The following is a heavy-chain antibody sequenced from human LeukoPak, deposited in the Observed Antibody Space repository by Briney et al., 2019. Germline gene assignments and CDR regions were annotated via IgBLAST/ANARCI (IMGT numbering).Heavy chain of an antibody. CDR3: AREPTVTPAFDY. Sequence: ASVKVSCKASGYTFTSYGISWVRQAPGQGLEWKGWISAYYGNTSYAQKFQGRVTMTRDTSTSTVYMELSSLRSEDTAVYYCAREPTVTPAFDYWGQGTLVTVSS. D-gene: IGHD4-17*01. V-gene: IGHV1-18*01. CDR2: ISAYYGNT. CDR1: GYTFTSYG. J-gene: IGHJ4*02.